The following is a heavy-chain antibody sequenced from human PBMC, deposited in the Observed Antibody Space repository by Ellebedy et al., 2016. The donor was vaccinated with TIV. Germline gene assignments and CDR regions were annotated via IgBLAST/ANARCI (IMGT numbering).Heavy chain of an antibody. Sequence: MPGGSLRLSCAASGFTVSSNYMSWVRQAPGKGLEWIGGVHNSGTTYYNPSLRSRVTISLDTSRNQFSLKLSFVTAADTAVYYCARQSRVEEYFDYWGQGILVTVSS. CDR2: VHNSGTT. V-gene: IGHV4-59*08. D-gene: IGHD3-16*01. CDR1: GFTVSSNY. J-gene: IGHJ4*02. CDR3: ARQSRVEEYFDY.